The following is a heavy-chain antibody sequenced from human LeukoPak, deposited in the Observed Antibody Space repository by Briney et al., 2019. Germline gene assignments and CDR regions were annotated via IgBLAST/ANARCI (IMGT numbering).Heavy chain of an antibody. CDR3: AREGDSSSVGWFDP. J-gene: IGHJ5*02. D-gene: IGHD6-13*01. CDR1: GYSISSGYD. Sequence: SETLSLTCTVSGYSISSGYDWGWIRQRPGKGLEWIGSIYHSGRTYYNPCLKSRVTISVDTSKNHFSLTLSSVTAADTAVYYCAREGDSSSVGWFDPWGQGTLVTVSS. V-gene: IGHV4-38-2*02. CDR2: IYHSGRT.